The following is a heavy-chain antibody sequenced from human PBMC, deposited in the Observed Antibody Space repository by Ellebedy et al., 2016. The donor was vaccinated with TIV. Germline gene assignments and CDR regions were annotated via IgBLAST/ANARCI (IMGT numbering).Heavy chain of an antibody. J-gene: IGHJ5*02. CDR3: ARGGPMIFGEVIVYNWFDP. V-gene: IGHV1-46*04. CDR1: GYTFTSYY. Sequence: ASVKVSCKASGYTFTSYYMHWVRQAPGQGLEWMGIINPSGGSTTYAQKLQGRVTMTRDTSTSTVYMELSSLTSEDTAVYYCARGGPMIFGEVIVYNWFDPWGQGTLVTVSS. D-gene: IGHD3-3*01. CDR2: INPSGGST.